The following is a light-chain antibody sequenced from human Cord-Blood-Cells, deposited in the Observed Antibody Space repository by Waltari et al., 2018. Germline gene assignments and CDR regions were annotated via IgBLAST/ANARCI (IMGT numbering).Light chain of an antibody. V-gene: IGLV2-14*01. CDR1: SSAVGGYNY. CDR2: EVS. J-gene: IGLJ1*01. CDR3: SSYTSSSTHYV. Sequence: QSALTQPASVSGSPGQSITISCTGTSSAVGGYNYVSWYQQHPGKAPKLMMYEVSNRPSGVSNRFSGSKSGNTASLTISGLQAEDEADYYCSSYTSSSTHYVFGTGTKVTVL.